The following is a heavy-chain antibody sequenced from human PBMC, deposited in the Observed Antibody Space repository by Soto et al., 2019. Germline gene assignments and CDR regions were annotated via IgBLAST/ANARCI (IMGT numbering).Heavy chain of an antibody. CDR3: ARDRGIGVAGDAFDI. J-gene: IGHJ3*02. CDR1: GGSISSYY. CDR2: IYTSGST. D-gene: IGHD6-19*01. V-gene: IGHV4-4*07. Sequence: SETLSVTCTVSGGSISSYYWSWSRLPAGKGLEWIGRIYTSGSTIYNPSLKSRVTMSVDTSKNQFSLKLSSVTAADTAVYYCARDRGIGVAGDAFDIWGQGSMVTGSS.